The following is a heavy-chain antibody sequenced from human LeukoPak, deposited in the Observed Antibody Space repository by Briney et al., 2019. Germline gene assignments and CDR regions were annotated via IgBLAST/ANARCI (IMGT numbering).Heavy chain of an antibody. CDR1: GGSISSGSYY. J-gene: IGHJ3*02. Sequence: SETLSLTCTVSGGSISSGSYYWSWIRQPAGKGPEWIGRIYTSGSTNYNPSLKSRVTISVDTSKNQFSLKLSSVTAADTAVYYCARSMDDWNYGGAFDIWGQGTMVTVSS. CDR2: IYTSGST. V-gene: IGHV4-61*02. D-gene: IGHD1-7*01. CDR3: ARSMDDWNYGGAFDI.